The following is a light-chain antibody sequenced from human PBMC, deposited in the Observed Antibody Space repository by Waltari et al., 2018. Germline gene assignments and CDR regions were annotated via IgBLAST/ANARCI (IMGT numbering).Light chain of an antibody. CDR3: QLRTGWPMT. Sequence: EVVLTQSPATLSLSPGERATLSCRASQRVSNSLAWYRQKPGQAPSLLIYDASTRAAGIPGRFSGSGSGTDFTLTISSLEPEDFVVYYCQLRTGWPMTFGQGTRLEIK. CDR1: QRVSNS. CDR2: DAS. V-gene: IGKV3-11*01. J-gene: IGKJ5*01.